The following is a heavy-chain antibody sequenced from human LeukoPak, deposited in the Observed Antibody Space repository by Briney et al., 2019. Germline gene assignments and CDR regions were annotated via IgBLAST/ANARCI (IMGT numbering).Heavy chain of an antibody. V-gene: IGHV6-1*01. CDR3: TRDEQWLVYFDS. CDR2: TYYRSKWYN. Sequence: SQTLSLTCAISGDSVSSNSAAWNWIRQSPSRGLEWLGRTYYRSKWYNDYAESVKSRITINPDTSKNQFSLQLNSLTPEDTAVYYCTRDEQWLVYFDSWGQGSLVTVSS. J-gene: IGHJ4*02. CDR1: GDSVSSNSAA. D-gene: IGHD6-19*01.